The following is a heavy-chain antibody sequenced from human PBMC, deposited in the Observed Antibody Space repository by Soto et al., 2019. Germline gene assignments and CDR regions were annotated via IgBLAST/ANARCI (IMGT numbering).Heavy chain of an antibody. J-gene: IGHJ5*02. CDR3: ARDPAP. V-gene: IGHV4-31*03. Sequence: QVQLQESGPGLVKPSQTLSLTCTVSGGSISRGGYYWIWIRQHPGKGLEWIGYIYHSGITYYNPSLKSRVTISADTSKNQFSLNLSSVTAADTAVYYCARDPAPWGKGTLVTVSS. CDR2: IYHSGIT. CDR1: GGSISRGGYY.